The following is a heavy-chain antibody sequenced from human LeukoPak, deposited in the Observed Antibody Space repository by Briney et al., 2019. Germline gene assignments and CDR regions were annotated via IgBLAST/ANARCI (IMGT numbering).Heavy chain of an antibody. D-gene: IGHD1-26*01. CDR1: GYTFTSYD. CDR2: MNPNSGNT. CDR3: ARDLDLFKVGADYYFDY. J-gene: IGHJ4*02. Sequence: GASVKVSCKASGYTFTSYDINWVRQATGQGLEWMGWMNPNSGNTNYAQKLQGRVTMTTDTSTSTAYMELRSLRSDDTAVYYCARDLDLFKVGADYYFDYWGQGTLVTVSS. V-gene: IGHV1-18*01.